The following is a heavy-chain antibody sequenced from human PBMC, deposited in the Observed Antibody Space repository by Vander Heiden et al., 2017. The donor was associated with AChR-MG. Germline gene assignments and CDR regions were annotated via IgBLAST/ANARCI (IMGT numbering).Heavy chain of an antibody. CDR1: GFTFRRFA. CDR3: ARVPYSGYDVYYYYYGMDV. J-gene: IGHJ6*02. D-gene: IGHD5-12*01. V-gene: IGHV3-21*01. Sequence: EVQLVESGGGLVQPGGSLRLSCAASGFTFRRFAMNWVRQVPGKGLEWVSSISSSSSYIYYADSVKGRFTISRDNAKNSLYLQMNSLRAEDTAVYYCARVPYSGYDVYYYYYGMDVWGQGTTVTVSS. CDR2: ISSSSSYI.